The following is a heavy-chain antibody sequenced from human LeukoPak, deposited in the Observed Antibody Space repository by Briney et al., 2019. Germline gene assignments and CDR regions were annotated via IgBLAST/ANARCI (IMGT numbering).Heavy chain of an antibody. D-gene: IGHD6-13*01. Sequence: SETLSLTCTVSGGSISSYYWSWIRQPPGKGLEWIGYIYYSGSTNYNPSLKSRVTISVDTSKNQFSLKLSSVTAADTAVYYCARVRGAAGYYYYYGMDVWGQGTTVTVSS. CDR1: GGSISSYY. J-gene: IGHJ6*02. CDR3: ARVRGAAGYYYYYGMDV. V-gene: IGHV4-59*01. CDR2: IYYSGST.